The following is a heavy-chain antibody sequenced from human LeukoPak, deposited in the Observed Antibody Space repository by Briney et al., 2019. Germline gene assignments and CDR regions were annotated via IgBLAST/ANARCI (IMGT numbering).Heavy chain of an antibody. D-gene: IGHD1-1*01. Sequence: GGSPRLSCAASGFTFSTFSMYWVRQAPGKGLEWVALISYSGSEKYYADSVEGRFTISRDNSRNTLYLQMNSLSVEDTAFYYCAKDLANSWTIDYWGQGTLVTVSS. J-gene: IGHJ4*02. V-gene: IGHV3-30-3*01. CDR2: ISYSGSEK. CDR1: GFTFSTFS. CDR3: AKDLANSWTIDY.